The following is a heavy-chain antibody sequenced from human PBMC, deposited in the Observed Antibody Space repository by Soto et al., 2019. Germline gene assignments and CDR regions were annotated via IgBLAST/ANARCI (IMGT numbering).Heavy chain of an antibody. CDR1: GGSFSSGGYS. Sequence: LSLTCAVSGGSFSSGGYSWSWIRQPPGKGLEWIGYIYHSGSTYYNPSLKSRVTISVDRSKNQFSLKLSSVTAADTAVYYCARIDYSNHNWFDPWGQGTLVPVSS. V-gene: IGHV4-30-2*01. CDR3: ARIDYSNHNWFDP. J-gene: IGHJ5*02. CDR2: IYHSGST. D-gene: IGHD4-4*01.